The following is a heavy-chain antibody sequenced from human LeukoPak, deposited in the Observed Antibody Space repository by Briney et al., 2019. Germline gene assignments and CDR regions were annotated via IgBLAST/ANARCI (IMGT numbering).Heavy chain of an antibody. V-gene: IGHV3-21*01. J-gene: IGHJ4*02. CDR2: ISISSSYI. CDR3: ARGGRGVIKQTDY. CDR1: GFTFSSYT. D-gene: IGHD3-10*01. Sequence: GGSLRLSCAASGFTFSSYTMNWVRQAPGKGLEWVSSISISSSYIYYADSLKGRFTISRDNAKNSLYLQMNSLRVEDTAVYYCARGGRGVIKQTDYWGQGTLVTVSS.